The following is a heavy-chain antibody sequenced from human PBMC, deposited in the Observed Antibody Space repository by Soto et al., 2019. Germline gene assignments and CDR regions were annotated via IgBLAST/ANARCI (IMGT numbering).Heavy chain of an antibody. J-gene: IGHJ4*02. CDR3: ARSIAVAGTPEFAY. CDR1: GFTFSSYT. D-gene: IGHD6-19*01. CDR2: ISYDNGVNK. Sequence: QVQLVESGGGVVQPGRSLRLSCAASGFTFSSYTMHWVRQAPGKGLEWVAVISYDNGVNKYYADSVKGRFTISRDNSKNTLYLQMNSLRAEDTAVYYCARSIAVAGTPEFAYWGQGALVTVSS. V-gene: IGHV3-30-3*01.